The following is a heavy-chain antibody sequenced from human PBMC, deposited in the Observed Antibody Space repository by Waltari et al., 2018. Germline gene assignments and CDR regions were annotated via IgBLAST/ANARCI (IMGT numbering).Heavy chain of an antibody. Sequence: QLQLQESGPGLVKPSETLSLTCTVSGGSISSSSYYWGWIRQPPGKGLEWIGSIYYSGSTYYNPYLKSRVTISVDTSKNQFSLKLSSVTAADTAVYYCARQSSSLDSFDYWGQGTLVTVSS. D-gene: IGHD6-6*01. CDR1: GGSISSSSYY. CDR3: ARQSSSLDSFDY. J-gene: IGHJ4*02. CDR2: IYYSGST. V-gene: IGHV4-39*01.